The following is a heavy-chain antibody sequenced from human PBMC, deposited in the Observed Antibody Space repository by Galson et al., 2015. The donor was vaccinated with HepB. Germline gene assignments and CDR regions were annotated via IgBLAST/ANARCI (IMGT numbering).Heavy chain of an antibody. V-gene: IGHV3-53*01. Sequence: SLRLSCAASGFTVHSNYMSWVRQAPGKGLKWVSIIDSGGTTDYAESVRGRFTISRDNSKNMLYLQMNSLRAEDTAVYYCARVFFDCWRSQPDLTPQQYFDHWGQGILVTVSS. CDR3: ARVFFDCWRSQPDLTPQQYFDH. J-gene: IGHJ4*02. CDR1: GFTVHSNY. D-gene: IGHD3-3*01. CDR2: IDSGGTT.